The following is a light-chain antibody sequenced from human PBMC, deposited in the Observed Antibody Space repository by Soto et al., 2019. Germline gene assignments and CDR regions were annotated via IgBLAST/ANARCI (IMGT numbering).Light chain of an antibody. CDR2: DVS. CDR1: SSDVGGYNY. J-gene: IGLJ1*01. CDR3: SSYTTSDSVI. V-gene: IGLV2-14*01. Sequence: QSALTQPASVSGSPGQSITISCTGTSSDVGGYNYVSWYQQHPGKAPKLMIYDVSNRPSGVSNLFSGSKSGNTASLTISGLQAEDEADYYCSSYTTSDSVIFGTGTKLTVL.